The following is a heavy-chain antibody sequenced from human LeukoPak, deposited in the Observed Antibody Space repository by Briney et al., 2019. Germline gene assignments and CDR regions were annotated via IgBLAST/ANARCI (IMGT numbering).Heavy chain of an antibody. J-gene: IGHJ4*02. V-gene: IGHV1-2*02. Sequence: ASVKVSCKASGYTFTGPYIHWVRQAPGQGLEWMGWINPNSGGTKYAQKFQGRVTVTRDTSTSTAYMELSGLRADDTATYYCARVEYCTKGVCINYDLWGQGTLVTVSS. CDR3: ARVEYCTKGVCINYDL. D-gene: IGHD2-8*01. CDR2: INPNSGGT. CDR1: GYTFTGPY.